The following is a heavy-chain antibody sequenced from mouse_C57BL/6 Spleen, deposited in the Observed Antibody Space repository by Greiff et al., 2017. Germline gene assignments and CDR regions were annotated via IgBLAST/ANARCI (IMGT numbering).Heavy chain of an antibody. CDR1: GYTFTDYN. CDR2: INPNNGGT. CDR3: SGSSYLAWFAY. D-gene: IGHD1-1*01. Sequence: EVQLQQSGPELVKPGASVKMSCKASGYTFTDYNMHWVKQSHGKSLEWIGYINPNNGGTSYNQKFKGKATMTENKSSSTAYMTLRSLNSEDSAVYYCSGSSYLAWFAYWGQGTLLTVSA. V-gene: IGHV1-22*01. J-gene: IGHJ3*01.